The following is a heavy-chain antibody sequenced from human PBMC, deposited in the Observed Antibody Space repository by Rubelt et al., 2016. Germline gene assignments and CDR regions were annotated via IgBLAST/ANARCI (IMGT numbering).Heavy chain of an antibody. CDR1: GGSFSGYY. Sequence: QVQLQQWGAGLLKPSETLSLTCVVYGGSFSGYYWNWIRQPPGKGLEWIGEINQSGDTNYNPSLKSRVIISVDTSKNQFSLELSSVTAAEAAVEYWAAVVHGSSSWYGYFDLWGRGTLVTVSS. CDR3: AAVVHGSSSWYGYFDL. J-gene: IGHJ2*01. V-gene: IGHV4-34*02. CDR2: INQSGDT. D-gene: IGHD6-13*01.